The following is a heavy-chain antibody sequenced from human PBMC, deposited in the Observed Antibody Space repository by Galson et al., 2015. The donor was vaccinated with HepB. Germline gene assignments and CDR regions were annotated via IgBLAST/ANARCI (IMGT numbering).Heavy chain of an antibody. Sequence: SLRLSCAASGFTFSVYGMHWVRQAPGKGLEWVAVIWYDGSEKYYADSVKGRFTISRDNSKNTVYLQMNSLRAEDTAVYYCARASREHYFDYWGQGTLVTVSS. D-gene: IGHD1-26*01. V-gene: IGHV3-33*01. CDR3: ARASREHYFDY. CDR1: GFTFSVYG. J-gene: IGHJ4*02. CDR2: IWYDGSEK.